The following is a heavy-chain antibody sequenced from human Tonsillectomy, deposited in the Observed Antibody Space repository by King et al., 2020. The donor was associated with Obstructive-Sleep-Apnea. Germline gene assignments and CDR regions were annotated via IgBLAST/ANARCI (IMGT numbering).Heavy chain of an antibody. CDR2: IYYSGST. J-gene: IGHJ6*02. CDR3: ARDGTGTYYYYGMDV. Sequence: LQLPESGPGLVKPSETLSLTCTVSGGSISSSSYYWGWIRQPPGKGLEWIGSIYYSGSTYYNPSLKSRVTISVDTSKNQFSLKLSSVTAADTAVYYCARDGTGTYYYYGMDVWGQGTTVTVSS. D-gene: IGHD1/OR15-1a*01. CDR1: GGSISSSSYY. V-gene: IGHV4-39*07.